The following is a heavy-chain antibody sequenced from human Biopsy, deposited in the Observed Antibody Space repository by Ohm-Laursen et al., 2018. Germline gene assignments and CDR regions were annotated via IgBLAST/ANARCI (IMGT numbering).Heavy chain of an antibody. CDR2: IVPILGHL. CDR3: AADADGYYTEFDY. V-gene: IGHV1-69*04. D-gene: IGHD3-3*01. CDR1: GGPSINYD. Sequence: SVKVSCKASGGPSINYDFSWVRQAPGQGLEWVGRIVPILGHLNYAQRFQGRVSITADKSTTYVYMELSRLTSGDTAVYYCAADADGYYTEFDYWGPGTLVTVSS. J-gene: IGHJ4*02.